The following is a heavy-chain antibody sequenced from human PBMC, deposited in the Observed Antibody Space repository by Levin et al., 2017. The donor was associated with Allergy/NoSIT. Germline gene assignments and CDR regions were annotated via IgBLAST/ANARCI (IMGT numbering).Heavy chain of an antibody. CDR1: GFTFSSYA. Sequence: TGESLKISCAASGFTFSSYAMSWVRQAPGKGLEWVSAISGSGGSTYYADSVKGRFTISRDNSKNTLYLQMNSLRAEDTAVYYCAKDLPDYYYYYYMDVWGKGTTVTVSS. J-gene: IGHJ6*03. CDR3: AKDLPDYYYYYYMDV. V-gene: IGHV3-23*01. CDR2: ISGSGGST.